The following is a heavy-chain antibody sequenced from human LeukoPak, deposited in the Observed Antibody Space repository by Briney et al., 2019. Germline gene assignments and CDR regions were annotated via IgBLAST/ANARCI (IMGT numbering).Heavy chain of an antibody. V-gene: IGHV3-7*03. J-gene: IGHJ4*02. CDR1: GFTFSTYS. Sequence: PGGSLRLSCAASGFTFSTYSMSWVRQAPGKGLEWVANIKQDGSAKPYVDSMKGRFTISRDNAKNSLFLQMNSLRAEDTAVYYCARDNGWSADFWGQGTLVTVSS. CDR3: ARDNGWSADF. CDR2: IKQDGSAK. D-gene: IGHD2-15*01.